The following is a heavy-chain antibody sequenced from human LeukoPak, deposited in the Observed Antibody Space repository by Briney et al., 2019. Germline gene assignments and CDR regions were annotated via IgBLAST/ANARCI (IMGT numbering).Heavy chain of an antibody. D-gene: IGHD5-24*01. CDR3: ARAPEMATIYDY. CDR2: INWNGGST. V-gene: IGHV3-20*04. J-gene: IGHJ4*02. CDR1: GFTFDDYG. Sequence: GGSLRLSCAASGFTFDDYGMSWVRQAPGKGLEWVSGINWNGGSTGYADSVKGRFTISRDNAKNSLYLQMNSLRAEDTAVYYCARAPEMATIYDYWGQGTLVTVSS.